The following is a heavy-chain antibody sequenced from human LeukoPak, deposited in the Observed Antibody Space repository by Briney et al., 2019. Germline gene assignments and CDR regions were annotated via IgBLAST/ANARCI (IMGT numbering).Heavy chain of an antibody. CDR3: ARVSVTYCGGDCSLFAY. CDR2: IYYSGST. CDR1: GGSISSYY. Sequence: SETLSLTCTVSGGSISSYYWSWIRQHPGKGLEWIGYIYYSGSTYYNPSLKSRVTISVDTSKNQFSLKLSSVTAADTAVYYCARVSVTYCGGDCSLFAYWGQGTLVTVSS. V-gene: IGHV4-59*06. J-gene: IGHJ4*02. D-gene: IGHD2-21*02.